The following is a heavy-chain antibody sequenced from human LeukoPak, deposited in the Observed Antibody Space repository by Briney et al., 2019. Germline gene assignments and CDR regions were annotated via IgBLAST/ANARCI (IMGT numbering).Heavy chain of an antibody. CDR1: GFTVTDNY. V-gene: IGHV3-53*01. D-gene: IGHD3-3*01. Sequence: GGSLRLSCAASGFTVTDNYMNWVRQSSGKGLEWASVIYGGGDTNYADSVKGRFIISRDTSKNTVSLQMNSLGAEDTAVYYCARGSYERYFDYWGQGTLVTVSS. J-gene: IGHJ4*02. CDR3: ARGSYERYFDY. CDR2: IYGGGDT.